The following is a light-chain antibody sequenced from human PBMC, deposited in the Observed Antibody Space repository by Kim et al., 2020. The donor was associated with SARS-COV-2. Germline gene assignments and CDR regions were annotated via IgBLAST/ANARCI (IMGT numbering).Light chain of an antibody. J-gene: IGLJ1*01. CDR1: SSDVCAYNY. Sequence: QSALTQPASVSGSPGQSITISCTGTSSDVCAYNYVSWYQQHPGKAPRLMIYDVSSRPSGVSNRFSGSKSGNTASLTISGLQAEDEADYYCSSYTNTGTHVLGTGTKVTDL. CDR2: DVS. V-gene: IGLV2-14*03. CDR3: SSYTNTGTHV.